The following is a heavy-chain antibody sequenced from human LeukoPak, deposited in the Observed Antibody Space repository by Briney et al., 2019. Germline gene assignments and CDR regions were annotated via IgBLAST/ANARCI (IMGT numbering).Heavy chain of an antibody. CDR3: XXXVXXTNXY. CDR1: GFTFSESW. V-gene: IGHV3-15*01. CDR2: VKRKTDGETT. D-gene: IGHD2-21*02. J-gene: IGHJ4*02. Sequence: GGSLRLSCAASGFTFSESWMNWVRQAPGKGLEWVGRVKRKTDGETTDYPAPVKGRFTISRDDSKNTLYLQMNSLKTEDTAVXXXXXXVXXTNXYWGQGTLVXXSS.